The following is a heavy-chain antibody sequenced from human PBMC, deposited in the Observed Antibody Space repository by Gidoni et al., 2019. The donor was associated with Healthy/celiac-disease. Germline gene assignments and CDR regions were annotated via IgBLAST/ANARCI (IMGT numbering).Heavy chain of an antibody. J-gene: IGHJ5*02. CDR3: ARGGDGYNYHWFDP. V-gene: IGHV3-30*04. CDR2: ISYDGSNK. CDR1: GFTFSSYA. D-gene: IGHD5-12*01. Sequence: QVQLVESGGGVVQPGRSLRLSCAASGFTFSSYAMHWVRQAPGKGLGWVAVISYDGSNKYYADSVKGRFTISRDNSKNTLYLQMNSLRAEDTAVYYCARGGDGYNYHWFDPWGQGTLVTVSS.